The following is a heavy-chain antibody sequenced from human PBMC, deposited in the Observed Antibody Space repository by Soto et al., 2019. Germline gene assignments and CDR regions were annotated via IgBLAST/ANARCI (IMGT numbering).Heavy chain of an antibody. D-gene: IGHD3-16*01. V-gene: IGHV5-10-1*01. Sequence: GESLKISCNGSGYSFTIYWISWVLQMPGKGLEWMWRIDPSDSYTNYSPSFQGHVTISADKSISTAYLQWSSLKASDTAMYYCARHYGGILDYYYGMDVWGQGTTVTVSS. J-gene: IGHJ6*02. CDR1: GYSFTIYW. CDR3: ARHYGGILDYYYGMDV. CDR2: IDPSDSYT.